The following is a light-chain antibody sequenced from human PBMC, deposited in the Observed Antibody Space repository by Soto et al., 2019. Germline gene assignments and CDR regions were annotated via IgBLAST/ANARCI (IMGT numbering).Light chain of an antibody. Sequence: AIQMTQSPSSLYASVGDRVTITCRASQGIRTELGWYQQKPGKAPRLLIYGASTLQGGVPSRFSGSGSGTDFTLTISSLQPEDFATYYCLQDNSYPLTFGQGTKVEIK. CDR2: GAS. CDR3: LQDNSYPLT. V-gene: IGKV1-6*01. CDR1: QGIRTE. J-gene: IGKJ1*01.